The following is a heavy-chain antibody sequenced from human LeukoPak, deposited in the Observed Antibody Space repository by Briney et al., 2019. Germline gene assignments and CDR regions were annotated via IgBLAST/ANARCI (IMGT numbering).Heavy chain of an antibody. J-gene: IGHJ3*02. Sequence: ASVKVSCKASGGTFSSYAISWVRQAPGQGLEWMGGIIPIFGTANYAQKFQGRVTITADESTSTAYMELSSLRSEDTAVYYCARIGVVPAAKLERHDAFDIWGQGTMVTVSS. V-gene: IGHV1-69*01. D-gene: IGHD2-2*01. CDR3: ARIGVVPAAKLERHDAFDI. CDR1: GGTFSSYA. CDR2: IIPIFGTA.